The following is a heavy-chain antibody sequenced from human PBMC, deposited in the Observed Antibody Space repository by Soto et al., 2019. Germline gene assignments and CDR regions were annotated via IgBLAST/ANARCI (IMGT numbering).Heavy chain of an antibody. CDR3: ATEWGYSYGPYYYYGMDV. CDR1: GFTVSSNY. CDR2: IYSGGST. Sequence: GGSLRLSCAASGFTVSSNYMSWVRQAPGKGLEWVSVIYSGGSTYYADSVKGRFTISRDNSKNTPYLQMNSLRAEDTAVYYCATEWGYSYGPYYYYGMDVWGQGTTVTVSS. J-gene: IGHJ6*02. D-gene: IGHD5-18*01. V-gene: IGHV3-53*01.